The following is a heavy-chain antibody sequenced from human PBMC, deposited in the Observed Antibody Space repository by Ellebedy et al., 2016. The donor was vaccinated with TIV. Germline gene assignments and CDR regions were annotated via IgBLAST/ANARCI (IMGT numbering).Heavy chain of an antibody. CDR2: ISNNGIST. Sequence: GESLNISCSGSGFTFSSYGMHWVRQAPGKGLEDVSGISNNGISTSYADPVKGRFTISRDNSRNTLYLQMSSLKPEDTAVYYCVTRGRTAMGFDYWGQGTLVTVST. CDR3: VTRGRTAMGFDY. V-gene: IGHV3-64D*06. D-gene: IGHD5-18*01. J-gene: IGHJ4*02. CDR1: GFTFSSYG.